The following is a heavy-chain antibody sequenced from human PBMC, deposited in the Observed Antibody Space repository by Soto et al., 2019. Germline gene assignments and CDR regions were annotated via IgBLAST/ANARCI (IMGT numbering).Heavy chain of an antibody. Sequence: QVQLVESGGGVVQPGRSLRLSCAASGFTFSSYGMHWVRQAPGKGLEWVAVISYDGSNKYYADSVKGRFTISRDNSKNTLYLQMNSLRAEDTAVYYCAKDGGIAVAIDYWGRGTLVTVSS. D-gene: IGHD6-19*01. CDR1: GFTFSSYG. CDR2: ISYDGSNK. CDR3: AKDGGIAVAIDY. J-gene: IGHJ4*02. V-gene: IGHV3-30*18.